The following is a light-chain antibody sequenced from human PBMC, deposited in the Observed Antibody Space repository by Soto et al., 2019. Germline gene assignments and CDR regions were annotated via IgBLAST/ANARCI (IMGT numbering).Light chain of an antibody. V-gene: IGKV3-11*01. CDR1: QSVSSY. CDR3: QQRSNWPRVYT. CDR2: DAS. J-gene: IGKJ2*01. Sequence: EIVLTQSPATLSLSPGERATLSCRASQSVSSYLAWYQQKPGQAPSLLIYDASNRATGIPARFSGSGSGTDLTLTISSLEPEDFAVYYCQQRSNWPRVYTFGQGTKLEIK.